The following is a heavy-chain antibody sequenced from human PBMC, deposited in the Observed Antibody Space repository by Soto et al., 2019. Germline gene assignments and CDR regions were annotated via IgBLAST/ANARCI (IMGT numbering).Heavy chain of an antibody. Sequence: GGSLRLSCAASGFTFSSYAMSWVRQAPGKGLEWVSAISGSGGSTYYADSVKGRFTISRDNSKNTLYLQTNSLRAEDTAVYYCAKVVAARPLVYYYYGMDVWGQGTTVTVSS. D-gene: IGHD6-6*01. J-gene: IGHJ6*02. V-gene: IGHV3-23*01. CDR1: GFTFSSYA. CDR2: ISGSGGST. CDR3: AKVVAARPLVYYYYGMDV.